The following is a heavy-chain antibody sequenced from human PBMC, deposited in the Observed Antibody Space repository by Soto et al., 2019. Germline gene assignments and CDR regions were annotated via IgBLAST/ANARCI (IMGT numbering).Heavy chain of an antibody. V-gene: IGHV3-30*18. CDR1: GLTFKKYD. D-gene: IGHD3-10*01. J-gene: IGHJ4*02. CDR3: AKDISMVRGVIVTPSHFDY. CDR2: LSHEGTQD. Sequence: GGSLRLSCVASGLTFKKYDMHWVRQSPGKGLEWLALLSHEGTQDSYADSVKGRFAVSRDNSKNTLYLQMNSLRAEDTAVYYCAKDISMVRGVIVTPSHFDYCGQGTMVIVS.